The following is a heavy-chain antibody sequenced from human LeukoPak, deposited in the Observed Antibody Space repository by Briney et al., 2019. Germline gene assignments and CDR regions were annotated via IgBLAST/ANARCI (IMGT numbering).Heavy chain of an antibody. CDR2: IIPILGIA. D-gene: IGHD3-22*01. CDR1: GYTFTNYG. Sequence: ASVKVSCKASGYTFTNYGISWVRQAPGQGLEWMGRIIPILGIANYAQKFQGRVTMTRNTSISTAYMELSSLRSEDTAVYYCARTYYDSSGYYRGGVDYWGQGTLVTVSS. J-gene: IGHJ4*02. CDR3: ARTYYDSSGYYRGGVDY. V-gene: IGHV1-8*01.